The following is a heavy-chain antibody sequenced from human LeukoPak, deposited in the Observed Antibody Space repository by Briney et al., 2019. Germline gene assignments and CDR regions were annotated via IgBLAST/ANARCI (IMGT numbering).Heavy chain of an antibody. J-gene: IGHJ4*02. V-gene: IGHV3-23*01. CDR2: ISGSGGST. CDR1: GFTFSSYA. CDR3: AGAYDILTGLGY. D-gene: IGHD3-9*01. Sequence: PGGSLRLSCAASGFTFSSYAMSWVRQAPGKGLEWVSAISGSGGSTYYADSVKGRFTISRDNSKNTLYLQMNSLRAEDTAVYYCAGAYDILTGLGYWGQGTLVTVSS.